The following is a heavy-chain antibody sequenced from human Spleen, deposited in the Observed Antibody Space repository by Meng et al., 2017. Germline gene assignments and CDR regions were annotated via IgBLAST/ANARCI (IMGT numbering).Heavy chain of an antibody. CDR1: GFTFSNYA. Sequence: GESLKISCAASGFTFSNYAMSWVRQAPGKGLEWVSAISGSGSSTYYADSVKGRFTISRDNSKNTLYLQMNSLRAEDTAVYYCARVPPLYCSGGSCYSNWFDPWGQGTLVTVSS. D-gene: IGHD2-15*01. CDR2: ISGSGSST. V-gene: IGHV3-23*01. J-gene: IGHJ5*02. CDR3: ARVPPLYCSGGSCYSNWFDP.